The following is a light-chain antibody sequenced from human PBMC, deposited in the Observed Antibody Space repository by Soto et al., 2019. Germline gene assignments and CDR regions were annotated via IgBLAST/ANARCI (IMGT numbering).Light chain of an antibody. V-gene: IGKV3-15*01. Sequence: DTVMTQSPATLSVSPGERATVSCRASQGVSRKLAWYQHKPGQAPRLLISGASTGATGIPPRFSGSGSGTEFTLTISSLQSEDFAVYYCQQYNNWPRTFGQGTKVDIK. CDR1: QGVSRK. J-gene: IGKJ1*01. CDR2: GAS. CDR3: QQYNNWPRT.